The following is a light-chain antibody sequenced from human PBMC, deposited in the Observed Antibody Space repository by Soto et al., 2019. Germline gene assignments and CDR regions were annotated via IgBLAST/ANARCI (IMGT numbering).Light chain of an antibody. CDR1: QNVGSK. Sequence: EIVMTQSPATLSVSPGERATLSCRASQNVGSKLAWYQHKPGQAPRFLIYAASTRAAGIPDRFSGSGSGTDFTLTISRLEPEDFAVYYCQQYDSSPRTFGQGTKVDIK. V-gene: IGKV3-15*01. CDR3: QQYDSSPRT. CDR2: AAS. J-gene: IGKJ1*01.